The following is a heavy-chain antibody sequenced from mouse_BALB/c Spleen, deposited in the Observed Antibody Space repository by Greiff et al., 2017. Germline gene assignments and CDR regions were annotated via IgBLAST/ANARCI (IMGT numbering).Heavy chain of an antibody. V-gene: IGHV1-80*01. CDR1: GYAFSSYW. J-gene: IGHJ2*01. Sequence: VQLVESGAELVRPGSSVKISCKASGYAFSSYWMNWVKQRPGQGLEWIGQIYPGDGDTNYNGKFKGKATLTADKSSSTAYMQLSSLTSEDSAVYFCAREGTMSKGDYWGQGTTLTVSS. CDR3: AREGTMSKGDY. D-gene: IGHD2-4*01. CDR2: IYPGDGDT.